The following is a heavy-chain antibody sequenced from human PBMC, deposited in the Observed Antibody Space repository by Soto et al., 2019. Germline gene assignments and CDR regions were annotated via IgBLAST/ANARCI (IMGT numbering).Heavy chain of an antibody. Sequence: GASRKVSCTASGSTFTSYAMHWVRQAPGQRLEWMGWINAVIGTAKYSQKFQGRVTITADTSTSTAYMELSSLRSEDTAVYYCASIYCSGGSCYPHWYFDLWGRGTLVTVSS. D-gene: IGHD2-15*01. CDR1: GSTFTSYA. CDR3: ASIYCSGGSCYPHWYFDL. V-gene: IGHV1-3*01. J-gene: IGHJ2*01. CDR2: INAVIGTA.